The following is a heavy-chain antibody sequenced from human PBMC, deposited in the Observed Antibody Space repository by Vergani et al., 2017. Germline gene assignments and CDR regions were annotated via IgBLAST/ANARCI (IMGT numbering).Heavy chain of an antibody. J-gene: IGHJ6*02. D-gene: IGHD3-10*01. CDR1: GGSISSGDYY. V-gene: IGHV4-30-4*01. CDR2: IYYSGST. Sequence: QVQLQESGPGLVKPSQTLSLTCTVSGGSISSGDYYWSWIRQPPGKGLEWIGYIYYSGSTYYNPSLKSRVTISVETSKNQFSLKLSSVTAADTAVYYCARDRKRVRGVDYGMDVWGQGTTVTVSS. CDR3: ARDRKRVRGVDYGMDV.